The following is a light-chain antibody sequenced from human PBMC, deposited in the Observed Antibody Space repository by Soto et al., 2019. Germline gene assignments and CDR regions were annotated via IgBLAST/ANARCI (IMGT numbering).Light chain of an antibody. J-gene: IGKJ2*01. CDR3: QQYGSSRYT. CDR2: GAS. Sequence: ETVLTQSPGTLSLSPGERATLSCRASQSVSSTWLDWYQQKPGQPPRLLIYGASSRASGIPDRFSGSGSGTEFTLTISRLEPEDFAVYYCQQYGSSRYTFGQGTKLEIK. V-gene: IGKV3-20*01. CDR1: QSVSSTW.